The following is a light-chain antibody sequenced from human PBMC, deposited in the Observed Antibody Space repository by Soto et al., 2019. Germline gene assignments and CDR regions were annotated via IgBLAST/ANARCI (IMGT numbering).Light chain of an antibody. J-gene: IGLJ1*01. CDR1: SSDVGYYDY. V-gene: IGLV2-8*01. CDR2: EVN. Sequence: QSVLTQPPSASGFPGQSVTISCTGTSSDVGYYDYVSWYQQHPGKAPKLMIYEVNKRPSGVPDRFSGSKSGNTASLTVSGLQAEDEADYYCSSYAGSSNVFGTGTKLTVL. CDR3: SSYAGSSNV.